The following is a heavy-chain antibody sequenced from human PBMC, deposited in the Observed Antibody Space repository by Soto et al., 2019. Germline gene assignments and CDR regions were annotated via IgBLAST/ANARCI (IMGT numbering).Heavy chain of an antibody. V-gene: IGHV1-3*01. CDR3: ARESVGRMNYFDP. D-gene: IGHD1-7*01. J-gene: IGHJ5*02. CDR2: INAGNGNT. Sequence: ASVKVSCKASGYTFTSYAMYWVRQAPGQRLEWMGWINAGNGNTKYSQKFQGRVTITRDTSASTAYMELSSLRSEDTAVYYCARESVGRMNYFDPWGQATLVTVS. CDR1: GYTFTSYA.